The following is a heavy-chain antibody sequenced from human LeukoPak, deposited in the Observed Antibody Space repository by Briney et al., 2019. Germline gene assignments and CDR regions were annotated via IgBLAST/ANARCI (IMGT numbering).Heavy chain of an antibody. V-gene: IGHV1-18*04. D-gene: IGHD6-13*01. CDR3: ARDTTGYSSSWYDY. CDR2: ISAYNGNT. CDR1: GYTFTGYY. J-gene: IGHJ4*02. Sequence: GASVKVSCKASGYTFTGYYMHWVRQAPGQGLEWMGWISAYNGNTNYAQKLQGRVTMTTDTSTSTAYMELRSLRSDDTAVYYCARDTTGYSSSWYDYWGQGTLVTVSS.